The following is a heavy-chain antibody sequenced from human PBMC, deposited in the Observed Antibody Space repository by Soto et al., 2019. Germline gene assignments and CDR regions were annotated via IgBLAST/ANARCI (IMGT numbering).Heavy chain of an antibody. D-gene: IGHD1-26*01. Sequence: ASETLSLTCTVSGGSISSYYWSWIRQPPGKGLEWIGDIYYSGSTNYNPSLKSRVTISVDTSKNQFSLKLSSVTAADTAGYYCARQYGGSYADYWGQGTLVTVSS. CDR2: IYYSGST. CDR3: ARQYGGSYADY. V-gene: IGHV4-59*08. J-gene: IGHJ4*02. CDR1: GGSISSYY.